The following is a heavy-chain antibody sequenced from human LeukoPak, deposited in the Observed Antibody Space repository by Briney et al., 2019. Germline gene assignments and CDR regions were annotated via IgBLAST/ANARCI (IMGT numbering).Heavy chain of an antibody. CDR2: LCSRSSYI. D-gene: IGHD3-9*01. CDR3: ARAHPNYDILTGLVRPDAFDI. V-gene: IGHV3-21*01. J-gene: IGHJ3*02. CDR1: GFPLNSSS. Sequence: GGAPGVSLGAPGFPLNSSSMKWGPPGPGEGAGGGSSLCSRSSYIYYAGSVKGRFTTSRDNAKNSLYLQMNSLRAEDTAVYYCARAHPNYDILTGLVRPDAFDIWGQGTMVTVSS.